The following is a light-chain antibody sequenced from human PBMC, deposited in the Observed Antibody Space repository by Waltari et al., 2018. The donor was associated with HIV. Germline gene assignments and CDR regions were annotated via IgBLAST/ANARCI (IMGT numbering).Light chain of an antibody. J-gene: IGLJ3*02. CDR3: QSYDSNNQGV. Sequence: NFMLTQPHSVSESPGKTVIISCTGSSGSIAGNYVQWFQQRPGSAPTTVIYENNQRPSGVPDRFSGSIDTSSNSAPLTISGLKTDDEADYYCQSYDSNNQGVIGGGTKLTVL. CDR1: SGSIAGNY. V-gene: IGLV6-57*02. CDR2: ENN.